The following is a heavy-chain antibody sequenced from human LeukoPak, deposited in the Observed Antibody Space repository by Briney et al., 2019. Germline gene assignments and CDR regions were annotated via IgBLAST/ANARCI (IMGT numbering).Heavy chain of an antibody. CDR3: ARRYSSSWYVGFFDP. D-gene: IGHD6-13*01. Sequence: SETLSLTCTVSGASLRNYYWSWIRQSPGKELEWIGHIYYSGSTNYNPSLESRGAMSVDTSKNQFSLRLSSVTAADTAIYYCARRYSSSWYVGFFDPWGQGTLVTVSS. V-gene: IGHV4-59*08. CDR2: IYYSGST. J-gene: IGHJ5*02. CDR1: GASLRNYY.